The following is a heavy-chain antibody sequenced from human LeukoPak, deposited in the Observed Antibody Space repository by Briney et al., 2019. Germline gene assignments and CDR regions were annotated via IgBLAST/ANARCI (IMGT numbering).Heavy chain of an antibody. J-gene: IGHJ4*02. V-gene: IGHV3-23*01. Sequence: GGSLTLSCETSGFTFSTYAMSWVRQAPGKGLEWVSSISGDGGSTYYAESVKGRFTISRDNSKNTLYLQMNSLRAEDTAVYYCAKRPDCSTTNCFRFEYWGQGTLVTVSS. CDR3: AKRPDCSTTNCFRFEY. CDR2: ISGDGGST. CDR1: GFTFSTYA. D-gene: IGHD2-2*01.